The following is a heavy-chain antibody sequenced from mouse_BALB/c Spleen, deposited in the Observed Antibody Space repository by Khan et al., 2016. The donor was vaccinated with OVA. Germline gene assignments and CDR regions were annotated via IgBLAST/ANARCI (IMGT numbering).Heavy chain of an antibody. J-gene: IGHJ3*02. V-gene: IGHV1-9*01. CDR3: ARSYYGY. CDR1: GYKFSNYW. CDR2: ILPGSGST. Sequence: QVQLQQSGSELMKPGASVKISCKASGYKFSNYWIEWINQRPGHGLEWIGEILPGSGSTKYNDTFKGKATFTADTSSNTDYMQLSSLTSEDSADYSCARSYYGYCAQGTLVTVSA. D-gene: IGHD2-10*01.